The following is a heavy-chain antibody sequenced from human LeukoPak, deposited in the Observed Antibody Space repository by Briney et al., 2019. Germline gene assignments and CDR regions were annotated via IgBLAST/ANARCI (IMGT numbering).Heavy chain of an antibody. CDR2: ISSNGGST. J-gene: IGHJ4*02. CDR1: GFTFSSYA. Sequence: GGSLRLSSAASGFTFSSYAMHWVRQAPGKGLEYVSAISSNGGSTYYANSVKGRFTISRDNSKNTLYLQMGSLRAEDMAVYYCARPDSSGYYPLDYWGQGTLVTVSS. CDR3: ARPDSSGYYPLDY. V-gene: IGHV3-64*01. D-gene: IGHD3-22*01.